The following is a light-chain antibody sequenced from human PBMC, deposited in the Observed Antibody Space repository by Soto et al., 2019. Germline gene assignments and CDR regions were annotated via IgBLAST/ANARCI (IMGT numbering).Light chain of an antibody. V-gene: IGLV2-23*02. CDR3: CSYAGSSTVI. CDR2: EVS. Sequence: QSALTPPASVSGSPGQSITISCTGTSSDVGSYNLVSWYQQHPGKAPKLMIYEVSTWSSGVSNRFSGSKSGNTASLTISGLRAEDEADYYCCSYAGSSTVIFGGGTQLTVL. J-gene: IGLJ2*01. CDR1: SSDVGSYNL.